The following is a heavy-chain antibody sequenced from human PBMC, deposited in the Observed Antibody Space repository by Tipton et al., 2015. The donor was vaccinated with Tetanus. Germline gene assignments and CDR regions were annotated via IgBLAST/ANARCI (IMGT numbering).Heavy chain of an antibody. V-gene: IGHV5-51*01. CDR2: IFPDDSDT. D-gene: IGHD6-6*01. Sequence: QLVQSGADVKKPGESLKISCKASGYSFTSHWIGWVRQVPGKGLEWMGMIFPDDSDTRYSPSFQGHVPFSVDKSTSTVYLQWSSLKASDTAMYFCARMYSTSSPFDHWGQGTLVAVSS. CDR1: GYSFTSHW. J-gene: IGHJ4*02. CDR3: ARMYSTSSPFDH.